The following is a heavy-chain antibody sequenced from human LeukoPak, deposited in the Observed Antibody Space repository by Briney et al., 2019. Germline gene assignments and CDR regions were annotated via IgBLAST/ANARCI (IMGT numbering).Heavy chain of an antibody. CDR3: ASEGPYSSSSPGIDY. Sequence: TTSETLSLTCAVYGGSFSGYYWSWIRQPPGKGLEWIGEINHSGSTNYNPSLKSRVTISVDTSKNQFSLKLSSVTAEDTAVYYCASEGPYSSSSPGIDYWGQGTLVTVSS. V-gene: IGHV4-34*01. CDR1: GGSFSGYY. CDR2: INHSGST. D-gene: IGHD6-6*01. J-gene: IGHJ4*02.